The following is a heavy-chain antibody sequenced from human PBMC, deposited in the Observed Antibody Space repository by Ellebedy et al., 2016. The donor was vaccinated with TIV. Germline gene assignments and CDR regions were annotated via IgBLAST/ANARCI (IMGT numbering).Heavy chain of an antibody. J-gene: IGHJ4*02. CDR1: GYTFTAYG. V-gene: IGHV1-3*01. CDR2: INAGDDHT. CDR3: ARDSLMVYFGGVPDY. D-gene: IGHD3-16*01. Sequence: AASVKVSCKASGYTFTAYGIHWVRQAPGQRLEWMGWINAGDDHTKYSQKFLGRVTIARDTSASTAYMVLSSLRSEDTAVYYCARDSLMVYFGGVPDYWGQGTLVTVSS.